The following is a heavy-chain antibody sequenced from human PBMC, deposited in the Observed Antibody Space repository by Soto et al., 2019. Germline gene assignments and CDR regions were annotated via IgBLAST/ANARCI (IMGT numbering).Heavy chain of an antibody. CDR1: GFAFSNAW. V-gene: IGHV3-15*01. CDR3: TTDRSIWQWLVRGDVDY. D-gene: IGHD6-19*01. J-gene: IGHJ4*02. Sequence: PGGSLRLSCAASGFAFSNAWMSWVRQAPGKGLEWVGRIKSKTDGGTTDYAAPVKGRFTISRDDSKNTLYLQMNSLKTEDTAVYYCTTDRSIWQWLVRGDVDYWGQGTLVTVSS. CDR2: IKSKTDGGTT.